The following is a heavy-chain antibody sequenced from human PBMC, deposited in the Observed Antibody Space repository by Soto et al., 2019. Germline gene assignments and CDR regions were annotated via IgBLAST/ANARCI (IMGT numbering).Heavy chain of an antibody. CDR2: VSTYNGNT. D-gene: IGHD3-10*02. V-gene: IGHV1-18*01. CDR1: GYTFTSYG. CDR3: ARERGLTASTLFGY. J-gene: IGHJ4*02. Sequence: ASVKVSCKASGYTFTSYGINWVRQAPGQGLEWMGRVSTYNGNTKYAQKFQGRVTMTTDTSTSTVYMHLRSLRSDDTAVYYCARERGLTASTLFGYWGQGTLVTV.